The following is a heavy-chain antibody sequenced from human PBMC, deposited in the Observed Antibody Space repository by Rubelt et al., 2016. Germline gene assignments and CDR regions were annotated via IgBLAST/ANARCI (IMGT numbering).Heavy chain of an antibody. Sequence: LQLHESGPGLVKPSETLSLTCTVSGGSISSITYKWAWVRQPPEKGLEWIASIHYSGRTDYNPSLKSRVNISLDTSKNQVHLKWNFVTAADTAVYYCARGQGRDGYIHWGQGTLVTVSS. CDR1: GGSISSITYK. CDR3: ARGQGRDGYIH. V-gene: IGHV4-39*06. J-gene: IGHJ4*02. CDR2: IHYSGRT. D-gene: IGHD5-24*01.